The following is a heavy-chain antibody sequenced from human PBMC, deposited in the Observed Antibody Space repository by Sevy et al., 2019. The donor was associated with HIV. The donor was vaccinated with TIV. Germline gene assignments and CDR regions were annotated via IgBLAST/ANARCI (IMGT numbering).Heavy chain of an antibody. CDR1: GFTFSNYW. CDR3: TTGGSLFQH. Sequence: GGSLRLSCAASGFTFSNYWMSWVRQAPGKGLEWVGHIKSKTEGGTADYAAPVKGRFTISRDDSKNTLSLQMNSLKTEDTAVYFCTTGGSLFQHWGQGSLVTVSS. CDR2: IKSKTEGGTA. V-gene: IGHV3-15*01. J-gene: IGHJ1*01. D-gene: IGHD2-15*01.